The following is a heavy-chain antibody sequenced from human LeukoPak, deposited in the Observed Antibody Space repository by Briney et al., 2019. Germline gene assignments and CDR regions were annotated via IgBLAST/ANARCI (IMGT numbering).Heavy chain of an antibody. CDR3: ARRSSRVRGVISPFDY. Sequence: PSETLSLTCTVSGGSISSSSYYWGWIRQPPGKGLEWIGSFYYSGSTYYNPSLKSRVTISVDTSKNQFSLKLSSVTAAGTAVYYCARRSSRVRGVISPFDYWGQGTRVTVSS. J-gene: IGHJ4*02. V-gene: IGHV4-39*01. CDR2: FYYSGST. CDR1: GGSISSSSYY. D-gene: IGHD3-10*01.